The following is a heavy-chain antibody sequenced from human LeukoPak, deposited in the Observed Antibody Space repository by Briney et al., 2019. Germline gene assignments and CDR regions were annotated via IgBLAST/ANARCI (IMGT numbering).Heavy chain of an antibody. CDR2: IYYSGST. CDR1: GGSISSYY. Sequence: SETLSLTCTDSGGSISSYYWSWIRQPPGKGLEWIGYIYYSGSTNYNPSLKSRVTISVDTSKNQFSLKLSSVTAADTAVYYCAALRYTTNAFDIWGQGTMVTVSS. D-gene: IGHD3-9*01. CDR3: AALRYTTNAFDI. J-gene: IGHJ3*02. V-gene: IGHV4-59*08.